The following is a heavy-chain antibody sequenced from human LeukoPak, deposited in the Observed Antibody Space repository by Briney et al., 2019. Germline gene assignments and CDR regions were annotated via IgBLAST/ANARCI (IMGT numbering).Heavy chain of an antibody. V-gene: IGHV4-59*01. J-gene: IGHJ4*02. CDR1: GGSISSYY. Sequence: PSETLSLTCTVSGGSISSYYWSWIRQPPGKGLEWIGYIYYSGSTNYNPSLKSRVTMSVDTSKNQFSLKLSSVTAADTAVYYCARGSSSCGGDCYDYWGQGTLVTVSS. CDR2: IYYSGST. D-gene: IGHD2-21*01. CDR3: ARGSSSCGGDCYDY.